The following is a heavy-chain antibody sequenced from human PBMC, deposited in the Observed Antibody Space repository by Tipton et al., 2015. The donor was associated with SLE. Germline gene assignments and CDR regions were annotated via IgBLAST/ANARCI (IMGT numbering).Heavy chain of an antibody. CDR2: IYTSGST. V-gene: IGHV4-4*08. CDR1: GGSFSGYY. Sequence: LRLSCAVYGGSFSGYYWSWIRQPPGKGLEWIGYIYTSGSTNYNPSLKSRVTISVDTSKNQFSLKLSSVTAADTAVYYCARGEDRLAYCGGDCYFFDYWGQGTLVTVSS. J-gene: IGHJ4*02. D-gene: IGHD2-21*01. CDR3: ARGEDRLAYCGGDCYFFDY.